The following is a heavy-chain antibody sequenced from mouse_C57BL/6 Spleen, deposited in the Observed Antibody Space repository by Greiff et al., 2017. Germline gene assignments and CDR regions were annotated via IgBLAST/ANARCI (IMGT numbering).Heavy chain of an antibody. CDR3: ARGGIGYPYDLDV. V-gene: IGHV1-54*01. J-gene: IGHJ4*01. D-gene: IGHD2-2*01. CDR1: GYAFTNYL. Sequence: QVQLQQSGAELVRPGTSVKVSCKASGYAFTNYLIEWVKQRPGQGLEWIGGIYPGDGGTNYNGKFKGKATLTADKSSSTAYMQLSSLTSEDSAVYFCARGGIGYPYDLDVWGTGTSVTVSS. CDR2: IYPGDGGT.